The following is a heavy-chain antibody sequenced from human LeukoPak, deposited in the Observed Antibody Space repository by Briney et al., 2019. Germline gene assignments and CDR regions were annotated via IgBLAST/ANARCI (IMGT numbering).Heavy chain of an antibody. J-gene: IGHJ6*02. CDR3: ARARVYRGYYYGMDV. Sequence: SSQTLSLTCTVSGGSISSGGYYWSWIRQHPGKGLEWIGYIYYSGSTYYNPSLKSRVTISVDTSKNQFSLKLSSVTAADTAVYYCARARVYRGYYYGMDVWGQGTTVTVSS. CDR1: GGSISSGGYY. D-gene: IGHD5/OR15-5a*01. V-gene: IGHV4-31*03. CDR2: IYYSGST.